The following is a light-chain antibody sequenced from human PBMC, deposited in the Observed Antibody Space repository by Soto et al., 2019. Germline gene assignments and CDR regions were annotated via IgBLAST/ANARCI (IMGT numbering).Light chain of an antibody. Sequence: QMTQSPSSLSASVGDRVTITCRASQGINNHLAWFQQKPGKVPKVLIYAASTLQSGVPSRFSGSGSGTDFTLTINSLQPEDVATYYCQNYNSAPPAGTFGGGTKVEIK. CDR1: QGINNH. CDR2: AAS. J-gene: IGKJ4*01. V-gene: IGKV1-27*01. CDR3: QNYNSAPPAGT.